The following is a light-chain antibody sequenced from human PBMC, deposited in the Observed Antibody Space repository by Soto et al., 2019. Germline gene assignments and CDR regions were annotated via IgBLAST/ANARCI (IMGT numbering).Light chain of an antibody. V-gene: IGKV3-15*01. CDR3: QQYNNWPRA. Sequence: EIVMTQSPATLSVSLGERATLSCRASQSVGSNLAWYQQKPGQAPRLLIYGASSRATGIPARFGGSGSGTEFTLTISSLQSEDVAVYYCQQYNNWPRAFGQGTKLEIK. J-gene: IGKJ2*01. CDR2: GAS. CDR1: QSVGSN.